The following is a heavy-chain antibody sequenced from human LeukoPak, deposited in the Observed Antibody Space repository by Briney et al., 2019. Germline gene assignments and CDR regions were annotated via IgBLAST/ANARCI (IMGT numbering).Heavy chain of an antibody. CDR2: INPNSGGT. Sequence: ASVKVSCKASGYTFTGYYMHWVRQAPGQGLEWMGWINPNSGGTNYAQKFQGRVTMTRDTSISTAYMELSRLRSDDTAVYYCARDQGITMVRGVTPYWFDPWGQGTLVTVSS. D-gene: IGHD3-10*01. CDR3: ARDQGITMVRGVTPYWFDP. J-gene: IGHJ5*02. V-gene: IGHV1-2*02. CDR1: GYTFTGYY.